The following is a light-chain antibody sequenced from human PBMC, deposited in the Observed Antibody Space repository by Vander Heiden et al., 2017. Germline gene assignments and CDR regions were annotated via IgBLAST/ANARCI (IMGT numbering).Light chain of an antibody. V-gene: IGKV1-39*01. Sequence: IQMTLFPSSLSASVGDRVTITCRASQSISSYLNWYQQKPGKAPKLLIYAASSLQSGVPSRFSGSGSGTDFTLTISSLQPEDFATYYCQQSYSTPYTFGQGTKLEIK. CDR3: QQSYSTPYT. CDR2: AAS. J-gene: IGKJ2*01. CDR1: QSISSY.